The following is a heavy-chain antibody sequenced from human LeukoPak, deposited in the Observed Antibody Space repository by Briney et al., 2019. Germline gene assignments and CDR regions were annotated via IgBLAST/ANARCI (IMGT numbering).Heavy chain of an antibody. CDR1: GYTFTDEN. CDR2: INAGNGNT. CDR3: ARRGMDV. Sequence: ASVRVSCKASGYTFTDENIIWVRQAPGQRLEWMGWINAGNGNTKYSQKFQGRVTITRDTSASTAYMELSSLRSEDTAVYYCARRGMDVWGQGTTVTVSS. J-gene: IGHJ6*02. V-gene: IGHV1-3*01.